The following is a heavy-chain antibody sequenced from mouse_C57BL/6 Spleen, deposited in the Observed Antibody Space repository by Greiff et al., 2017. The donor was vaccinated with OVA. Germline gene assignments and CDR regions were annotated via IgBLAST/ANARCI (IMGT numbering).Heavy chain of an antibody. J-gene: IGHJ2*01. CDR1: GYAFSSYW. CDR3: ARFTTVVATDYFDY. Sequence: VQGVESGAELVKPGASVKISCKASGYAFSSYWMNWVKQRPGKGLEWIGQIYPGDGDTNYNGKFKGKATLTADKSSSTAYMQLSSLTSEDSAVYFCARFTTVVATDYFDYWGQGTTLTVSS. V-gene: IGHV1-80*01. D-gene: IGHD1-1*01. CDR2: IYPGDGDT.